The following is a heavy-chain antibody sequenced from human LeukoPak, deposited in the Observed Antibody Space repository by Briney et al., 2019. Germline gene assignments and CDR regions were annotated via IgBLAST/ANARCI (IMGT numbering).Heavy chain of an antibody. CDR3: ARGVEPLAANTLAY. V-gene: IGHV3-53*01. Sequence: PGGSLRLSCAASGFTAFTNDMTWVRQAPGKGLEWVSVLYSDGNTKYADSVQGRFTISRDNSKNTLYLEMNSLSPDDTAVYYCARGVEPLAANTLAYWGQGTLVTVSS. CDR2: LYSDGNT. CDR1: GFTAFTND. D-gene: IGHD1-14*01. J-gene: IGHJ4*02.